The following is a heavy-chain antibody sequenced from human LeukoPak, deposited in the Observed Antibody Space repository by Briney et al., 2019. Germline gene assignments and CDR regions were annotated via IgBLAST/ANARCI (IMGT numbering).Heavy chain of an antibody. V-gene: IGHV3-30*03. D-gene: IGHD2-21*01. CDR3: SRAPVTSCRGAYCYPFDY. J-gene: IGHJ4*02. CDR2: ISYDGNNK. Sequence: PGRSLRLSCAASGFTFSTYDVHWVRQPPGKGLGWVALISYDGNNKYYVDSVKGRFTISRDNSKNTLYLQMNSLRLEDAAVYFCSRAPVTSCRGAYCYPFDYWGQGTQVTVSS. CDR1: GFTFSTYD.